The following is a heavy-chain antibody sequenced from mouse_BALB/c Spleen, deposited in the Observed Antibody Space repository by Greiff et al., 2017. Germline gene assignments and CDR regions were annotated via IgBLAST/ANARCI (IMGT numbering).Heavy chain of an antibody. D-gene: IGHD2-10*02. V-gene: IGHV1S81*02. Sequence: QVQLQQPGAELVKPGASVKLSCKASGYTFTSYYMYWVKQRPGQGLEWIGGINPSNGGTNFNEKFKSKATLTVDKSSSTAYMQLSSLTSEDSAVYYCTREGYGNYADYWGQGTTLTVSS. CDR1: GYTFTSYY. CDR3: TREGYGNYADY. J-gene: IGHJ2*01. CDR2: INPSNGGT.